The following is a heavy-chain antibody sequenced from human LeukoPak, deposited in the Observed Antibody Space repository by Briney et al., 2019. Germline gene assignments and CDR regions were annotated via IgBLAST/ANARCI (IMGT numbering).Heavy chain of an antibody. CDR2: ISGSVGST. CDR1: RFTFSSDA. D-gene: IGHD3-10*01. J-gene: IGHJ4*02. V-gene: IGHV3-23*01. CDR3: AKDSGWD. Sequence: LRLSFSASRFTFSSDAMPWGSRAPGEGLEWVSRISGSVGSTYYADSVKGRFTISRDNSKDTLYLQMNSLRVEDTAVYYCAKDSGWDWGQGTLVTVSS.